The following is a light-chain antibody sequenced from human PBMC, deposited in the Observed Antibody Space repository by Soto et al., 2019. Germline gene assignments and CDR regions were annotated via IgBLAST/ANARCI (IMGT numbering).Light chain of an antibody. Sequence: IQMTQSPSTLSASVGDRVTITCRASQRITTYLNWYQQKPGKAPKLLIYASGTLQSGVPSRFSGSGSGTDFTLTITALRPEDFATYYCQQSNSFPYTFGQGTKLEIK. V-gene: IGKV1-39*01. J-gene: IGKJ2*01. CDR1: QRITTY. CDR3: QQSNSFPYT. CDR2: ASG.